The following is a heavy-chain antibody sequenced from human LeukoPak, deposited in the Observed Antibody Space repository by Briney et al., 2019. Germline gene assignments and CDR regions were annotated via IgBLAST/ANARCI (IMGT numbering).Heavy chain of an antibody. Sequence: PGGSLRLSCAAPGFTFSGSAMHWVRQASGKGLEWVGRIRSKANSYATAYAASVKGRFTISRDDSKNTAYLQMNSLKTEDTAVYYCTTLRIHCSGGSCEIDYWGQGTLVTVSS. CDR1: GFTFSGSA. CDR3: TTLRIHCSGGSCEIDY. J-gene: IGHJ4*02. CDR2: IRSKANSYAT. V-gene: IGHV3-73*01. D-gene: IGHD2-15*01.